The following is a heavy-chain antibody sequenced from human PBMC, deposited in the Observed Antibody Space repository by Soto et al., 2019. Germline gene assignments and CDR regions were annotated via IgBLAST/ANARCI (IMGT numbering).Heavy chain of an antibody. CDR3: ARVVINSYFDL. D-gene: IGHD1-26*01. Sequence: QVQLQESGPGLVEPSQTLSLTCSVSGGSISTSYYYWTWIRQPPGKGLEWIGYIYDSATIHYKPSLKGRITTSLQTSNSKFSLKVTSVTASDTDVYYCARVVINSYFDLWGQGTLVTVSS. CDR2: IYDSATI. V-gene: IGHV4-30-4*01. J-gene: IGHJ5*02. CDR1: GGSISTSYYY.